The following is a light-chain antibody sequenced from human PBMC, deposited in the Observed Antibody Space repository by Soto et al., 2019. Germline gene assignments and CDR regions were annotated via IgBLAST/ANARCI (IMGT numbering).Light chain of an antibody. CDR2: GAS. V-gene: IGKV3-20*01. CDR1: QSVSSSY. Sequence: EIVLPQSPGTLSLSPGARATLSCRASQSVSSSYLAWYQQKPGQAPRLLIYGASSRATGIPDRFSGSGSGTDFTLTISRLEPEDFAVYYCQQYGSSLGVTFGGGTKVDIK. CDR3: QQYGSSLGVT. J-gene: IGKJ4*01.